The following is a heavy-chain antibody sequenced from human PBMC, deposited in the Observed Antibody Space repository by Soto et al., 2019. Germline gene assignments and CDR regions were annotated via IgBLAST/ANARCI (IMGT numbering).Heavy chain of an antibody. CDR2: FDPEDGET. CDR1: GYTLTELS. CDR3: ATGDIAARIFSLAFDI. V-gene: IGHV1-24*01. J-gene: IGHJ3*02. Sequence: PGPSVKVSCKVSGYTLTELSMHWVRQAPGKGLEWMGGFDPEDGETIYAQKFQGRVTMTEDTSTDTAYMELSSLRSEDTAVYYCATGDIAARIFSLAFDIWGQGTMVTVSS. D-gene: IGHD6-6*01.